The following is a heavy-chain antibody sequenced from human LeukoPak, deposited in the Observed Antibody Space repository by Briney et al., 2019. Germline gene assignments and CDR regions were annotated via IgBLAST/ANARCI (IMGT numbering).Heavy chain of an antibody. V-gene: IGHV4-4*09. Sequence: PSGTLSLTCTVSGGSISSDYWSWSRQPPGKGLEWIGYIYTSGSNHYNPSLKSRVTIPGDTSKSQFSLKLSSVTAADTAVYYCARQKAGNCFDPWGQGTPVTVSS. J-gene: IGHJ5*02. CDR1: GGSISSDY. CDR2: IYTSGSN. D-gene: IGHD6-19*01. CDR3: ARQKAGNCFDP.